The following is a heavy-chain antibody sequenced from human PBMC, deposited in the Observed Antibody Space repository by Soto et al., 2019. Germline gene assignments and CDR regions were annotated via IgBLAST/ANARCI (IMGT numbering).Heavy chain of an antibody. V-gene: IGHV1-46*01. D-gene: IGHD2-15*01. CDR2: INPGGGGT. CDR1: GYTFLDFY. Sequence: QVQLVQSGTEVKRPGASVKVSCKASGYTFLDFYINWVRQAPGQGLEWLGFINPGGGGTTSAQQFQGRLTMTRNTSTSTVYMELISLRSEDTAIYYCARDKPSSAGYWGQGTLVT. CDR3: ARDKPSSAGY. J-gene: IGHJ4*02.